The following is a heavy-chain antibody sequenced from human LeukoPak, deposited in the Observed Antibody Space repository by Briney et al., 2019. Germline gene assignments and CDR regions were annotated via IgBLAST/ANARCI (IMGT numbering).Heavy chain of an antibody. D-gene: IGHD1-26*01. V-gene: IGHV3-23*01. CDR3: AKDQGIVGATLDY. CDR2: ISGSGGST. CDR1: GFTFSSYG. J-gene: IGHJ4*02. Sequence: PGGSLRLSCAASGFTFSSYGMSWVRQAPGKGLEWVSAISGSGGSTYYADSVKGRFTITRDNSKNTLYLQMNSLRAEDTAVYYCAKDQGIVGATLDYWGQGTLVTVSS.